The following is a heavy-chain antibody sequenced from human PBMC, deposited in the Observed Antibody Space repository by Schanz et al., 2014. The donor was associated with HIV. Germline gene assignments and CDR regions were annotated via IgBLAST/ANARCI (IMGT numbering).Heavy chain of an antibody. V-gene: IGHV3-13*01. CDR3: ARARIDVGWLLRRNLWYFDL. Sequence: EVQVMESGGGLVQPGGSLRLSCLASGFTFSNHDMHWVRQETGKGLEWVSSITTTGDTFYPGSVKGRFTISREDAKSSLYLQMSNLRAGDTAVYYCARARIDVGWLLRRNLWYFDLWGRGTLVSVSS. D-gene: IGHD2-15*01. J-gene: IGHJ2*01. CDR2: ITTTGDT. CDR1: GFTFSNHD.